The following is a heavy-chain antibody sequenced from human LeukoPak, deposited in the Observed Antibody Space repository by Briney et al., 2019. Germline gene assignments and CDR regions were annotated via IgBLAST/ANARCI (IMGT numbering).Heavy chain of an antibody. CDR1: GFTFKTYD. D-gene: IGHD2-2*02. Sequence: GGSLRLSCAASGFTFKTYDMSGVRHAPGGGLEWVSEISDSGDCTYYAESVKGRFTISRDHSKHTVFLQMNSLRDDDTAKYYCARDKARDSWHTPSDFWGQGTLVTVSS. CDR2: ISDSGDCT. J-gene: IGHJ4*02. CDR3: ARDKARDSWHTPSDF. V-gene: IGHV3-23*01.